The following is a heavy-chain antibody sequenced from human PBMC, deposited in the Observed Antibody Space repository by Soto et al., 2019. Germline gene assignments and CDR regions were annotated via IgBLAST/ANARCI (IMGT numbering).Heavy chain of an antibody. Sequence: PSETLSLTCDVSGYSISSGYYWGWIRQPPGKGLEWLGSVYHSGNTHYSSSLRSRLTISVDTSRNQFSLKLSSVTAADTAVFYLAGYYYGMDVWGQGTTVTVSS. CDR2: VYHSGNT. J-gene: IGHJ6*02. V-gene: IGHV4-38-2*01. CDR3: AGYYYGMDV. CDR1: GYSISSGYY.